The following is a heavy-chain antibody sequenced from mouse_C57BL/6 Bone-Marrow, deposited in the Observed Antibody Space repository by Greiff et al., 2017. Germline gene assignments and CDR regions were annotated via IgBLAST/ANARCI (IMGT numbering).Heavy chain of an antibody. Sequence: QVHVKQPGAELVMPGASVKLSCKASGYTFTSYWMHWVKQRPGQGLEWIGEIDPSDSYTNYNQKFKGKSTLTVDKSSCTAYMQLSSLTSEDSAVYYCARLYDGYYFYFDYWGQGTTLTVSS. D-gene: IGHD2-3*01. CDR2: IDPSDSYT. CDR3: ARLYDGYYFYFDY. J-gene: IGHJ2*01. V-gene: IGHV1-69*01. CDR1: GYTFTSYW.